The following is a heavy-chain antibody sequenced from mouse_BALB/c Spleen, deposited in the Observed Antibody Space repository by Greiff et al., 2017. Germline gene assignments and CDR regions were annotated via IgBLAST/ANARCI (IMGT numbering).Heavy chain of an antibody. CDR2: IYPGDGDT. CDR1: GYAFSSYW. CDR3: ARGDYDGYYLAWFAY. V-gene: IGHV1-80*01. Sequence: QVHVKQSGAELVRPGSSVKISCKASGYAFSSYWMNWVKQRPGQGLEWIGQIYPGDGDTNYNGKFKGKATLTADKSSSTAYMQLSSLTSEDSAVYFCARGDYDGYYLAWFAYWGQGTLVTVSA. J-gene: IGHJ3*01. D-gene: IGHD2-3*01.